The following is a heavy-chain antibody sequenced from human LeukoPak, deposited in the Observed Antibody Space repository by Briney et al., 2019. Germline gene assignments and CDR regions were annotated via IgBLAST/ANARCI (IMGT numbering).Heavy chain of an antibody. CDR3: AKGSKAVLFTRDHYMDV. Sequence: GGSLRLSCAASGFTFSTYAMSWVRQAPGKGLEWVSTISGTGGSAYYADSVKGRLTISRDNSRNTLYLQMNSLRAEDTAVYFCAKGSKAVLFTRDHYMDVWGKGTTVTISS. D-gene: IGHD6-19*01. CDR1: GFTFSTYA. CDR2: ISGTGGSA. J-gene: IGHJ6*03. V-gene: IGHV3-23*01.